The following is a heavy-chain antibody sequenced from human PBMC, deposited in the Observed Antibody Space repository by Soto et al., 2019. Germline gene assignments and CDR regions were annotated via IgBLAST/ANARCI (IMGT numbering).Heavy chain of an antibody. Sequence: QVQLVESGGGVVQPGRSLRLSCAASGFTFSSYGMHWVRQAPGKGLEWVAVISYDGSNKYYADSVKGRFTISRDNSKNTLYLKMNSLRAEDTAVYYCAKAFFGGWYSYYYGMDVWGQGTTVTVSS. J-gene: IGHJ6*02. CDR1: GFTFSSYG. V-gene: IGHV3-30*18. CDR2: ISYDGSNK. CDR3: AKAFFGGWYSYYYGMDV. D-gene: IGHD6-19*01.